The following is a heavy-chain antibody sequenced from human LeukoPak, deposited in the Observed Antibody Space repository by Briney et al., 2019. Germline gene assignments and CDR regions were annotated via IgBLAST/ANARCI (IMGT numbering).Heavy chain of an antibody. D-gene: IGHD1-26*01. V-gene: IGHV3-69-1*01. CDR1: AFTFNTYN. CDR2: ITSSSSL. CDR3: ARARGELPYFDY. Sequence: PGGSLRLSCAASAFTFNTYNMNWVRQAPGQGLEWFASITSSSSLSYADSVKGRFTISRDNAKNSLYLQMNSMRAEDTAVYYCARARGELPYFDYWGQGTLVTVSS. J-gene: IGHJ4*02.